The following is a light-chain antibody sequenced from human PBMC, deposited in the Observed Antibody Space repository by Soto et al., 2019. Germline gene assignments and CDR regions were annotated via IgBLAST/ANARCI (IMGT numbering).Light chain of an antibody. CDR3: QSYDSSLSGSYV. J-gene: IGLJ1*01. CDR1: SSNIGAGYD. Sequence: QSVLTQPPSVSGAPGQRVTISCTGSSSNIGAGYDVHWYQQLPGTAPKLPIHGNSNRPSGVPDRFSGSKSGTSASLAITGLQAEDEADYYCQSYDSSLSGSYVFGTGTKVTVL. V-gene: IGLV1-40*01. CDR2: GNS.